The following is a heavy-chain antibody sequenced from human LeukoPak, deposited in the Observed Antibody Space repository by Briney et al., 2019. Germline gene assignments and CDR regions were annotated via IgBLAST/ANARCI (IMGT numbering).Heavy chain of an antibody. CDR2: INQDGSEK. Sequence: PGGSLRLSCASSGFPFSSHWLSWFRQSPGKGLEWVAHINQDGSEKYYVDSVKGRFTISRDNARNSQYLQMNSLRAEDTAVYYCASGGSWVFNNWGQGTLVTVSS. V-gene: IGHV3-7*01. D-gene: IGHD2-15*01. CDR3: ASGGSWVFNN. CDR1: GFPFSSHW. J-gene: IGHJ4*02.